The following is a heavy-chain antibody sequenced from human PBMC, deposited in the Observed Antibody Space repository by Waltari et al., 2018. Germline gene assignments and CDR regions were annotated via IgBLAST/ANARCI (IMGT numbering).Heavy chain of an antibody. CDR3: PRDPHYSNFDY. Sequence: EVHLVESGGGLVQPGGSLRLSCAASGFPFRTYWMTWVRQAPGKGLEWLANIKDDGSEKNYVDSVKGRFTISRDNAKNSLYLQMNSLRAEDTAVYYCPRDPHYSNFDYWGQGTLVTVSS. CDR1: GFPFRTYW. V-gene: IGHV3-7*01. J-gene: IGHJ4*02. D-gene: IGHD4-4*01. CDR2: IKDDGSEK.